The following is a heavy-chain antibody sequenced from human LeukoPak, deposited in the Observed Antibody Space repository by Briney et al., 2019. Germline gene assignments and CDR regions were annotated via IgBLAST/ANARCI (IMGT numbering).Heavy chain of an antibody. CDR3: TRNSGWYGLS. V-gene: IGHV3-23*01. Sequence: GGSLRLSCTVSGFTLSSYEMSWIRQGPGKGLEWVSSIDYDGGSGHYADSVKGRFTISRDNSNNTLFLHLNSLRGEDTAVYYCTRNSGWYGLSWGQGTLVTVSS. CDR2: IDYDGGSG. J-gene: IGHJ1*01. CDR1: GFTLSSYE. D-gene: IGHD6-19*01.